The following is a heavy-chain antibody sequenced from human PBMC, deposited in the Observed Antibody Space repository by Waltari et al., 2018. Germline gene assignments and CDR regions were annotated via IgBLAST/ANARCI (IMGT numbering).Heavy chain of an antibody. CDR3: ARGSSKQYYDY. Sequence: QVQLVQSGHEVKKPGASVKVSCKASGYAFSNHGIGWVRQAPGQGLEWMGWISAYDGDTIHAQKVQDRVTITTDTSTNTAYLELRSLRSDDTAVYYCARGSSKQYYDYWGQGTLVTVSS. V-gene: IGHV1-18*01. J-gene: IGHJ4*02. CDR2: ISAYDGDT. D-gene: IGHD2-15*01. CDR1: GYAFSNHG.